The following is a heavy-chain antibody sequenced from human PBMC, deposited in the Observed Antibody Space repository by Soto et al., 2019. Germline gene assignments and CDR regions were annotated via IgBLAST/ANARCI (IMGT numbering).Heavy chain of an antibody. CDR3: ARDKDSSSWYAFDI. Sequence: GGSLRLSCAASGFTFSSYAMHWVRQAPGKGLEYVSAISSNGGSTYYANSVKGRFTISRDNSKNTLYLQMGSLRAEDMAVYYCARDKDSSSWYAFDIWGQGTMVTVSS. D-gene: IGHD6-13*01. CDR2: ISSNGGST. V-gene: IGHV3-64*01. CDR1: GFTFSSYA. J-gene: IGHJ3*02.